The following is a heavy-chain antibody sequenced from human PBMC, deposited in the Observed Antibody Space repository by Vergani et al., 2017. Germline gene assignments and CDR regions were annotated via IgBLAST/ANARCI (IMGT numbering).Heavy chain of an antibody. CDR2: ISGSGGST. V-gene: IGHV3-23*04. D-gene: IGHD2-2*01. Sequence: EVQLVESGGGLVQPGRSLRLSCAASGFTFDDYAMHWVRQAPGKGLEWVSAISGSGGSTYYADSVKGRFTISRDNSKNTLYLQMNSLRAEDTAVYYCAKTASCSSTSCPWGQGTLVTVSS. J-gene: IGHJ5*02. CDR3: AKTASCSSTSCP. CDR1: GFTFDDYA.